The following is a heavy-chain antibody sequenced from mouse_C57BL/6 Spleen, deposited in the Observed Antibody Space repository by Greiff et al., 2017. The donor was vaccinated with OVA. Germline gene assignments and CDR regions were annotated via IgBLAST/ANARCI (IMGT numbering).Heavy chain of an antibody. CDR1: GYTFTSYW. V-gene: IGHV1-52*01. CDR2: IDPSDSET. J-gene: IGHJ2*01. Sequence: VQLQQPGAELVRPGSSVKLSCKASGYTFTSYWMHWVKQRPIQGLEWIGNIDPSDSETHYNQKFKDKATLTVDKSSSTAYMQLSSLTSEDSAVYYCARGHYYGSFDYWGQGTTLTVSS. CDR3: ARGHYYGSFDY. D-gene: IGHD1-1*01.